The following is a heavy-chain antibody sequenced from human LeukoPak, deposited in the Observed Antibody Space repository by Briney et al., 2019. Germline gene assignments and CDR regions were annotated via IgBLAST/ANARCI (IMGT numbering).Heavy chain of an antibody. V-gene: IGHV1-2*06. J-gene: IGHJ3*02. CDR1: GYTFTGYY. CDR3: AREGAYLNAFDI. D-gene: IGHD3-16*01. Sequence: ASVKVSCKASGYTFTGYYMHCVRQAPGQGLEWMGRINPNSGGTNYAQKFQGRVTMNRDTSISTAYMERSRLRSDDTAVYYCAREGAYLNAFDIWGQGTMVTVSS. CDR2: INPNSGGT.